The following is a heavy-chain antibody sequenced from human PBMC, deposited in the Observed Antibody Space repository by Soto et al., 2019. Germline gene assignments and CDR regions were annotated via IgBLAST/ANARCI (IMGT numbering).Heavy chain of an antibody. Sequence: LRLSCAASGFTFSNAWMSWVRQAPGKGLEWVGRIKSKTDGGTTDYAAPVKGRFTISRDDSKNTLYLQMNSLKTEDTAVYYCTTHTTYYYYGMDVWGQGTTVTVSS. D-gene: IGHD1-26*01. CDR1: GFTFSNAW. J-gene: IGHJ6*02. CDR2: IKSKTDGGTT. CDR3: TTHTTYYYYGMDV. V-gene: IGHV3-15*01.